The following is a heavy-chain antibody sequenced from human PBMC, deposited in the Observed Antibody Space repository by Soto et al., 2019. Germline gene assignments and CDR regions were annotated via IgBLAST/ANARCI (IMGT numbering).Heavy chain of an antibody. V-gene: IGHV3-21*02. Sequence: EVQLVESGGGLVKPGGSLRLSCVGSGFTFSTYSINWVRQAPGKGLEWVSSISSRSDIYYADSVKGRFTISRDNAKNSVSLQMNCLRAEDTAVYYCAREYTSWPLAYGLDVWGQGTTVTDYS. CDR1: GFTFSTYS. D-gene: IGHD2-2*02. CDR2: ISSRSDI. J-gene: IGHJ6*02. CDR3: AREYTSWPLAYGLDV.